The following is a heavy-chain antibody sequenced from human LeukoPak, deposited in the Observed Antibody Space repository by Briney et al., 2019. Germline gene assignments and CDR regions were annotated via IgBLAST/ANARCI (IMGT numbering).Heavy chain of an antibody. D-gene: IGHD2-15*01. CDR1: GFTFSNYW. J-gene: IGHJ4*02. V-gene: IGHV3-7*01. CDR3: ARGKVEGQGGCSGGSCYYPHFDY. CDR2: IKPDGSEK. Sequence: GGSLRLSCAASGFTFSNYWMTWVRQAPGKGLEWVANIKPDGSEKYYVDSVKGRFTISRDNAKKSLYLQMNSLRAEDTAVYYCARGKVEGQGGCSGGSCYYPHFDYWGQGTLVTVSS.